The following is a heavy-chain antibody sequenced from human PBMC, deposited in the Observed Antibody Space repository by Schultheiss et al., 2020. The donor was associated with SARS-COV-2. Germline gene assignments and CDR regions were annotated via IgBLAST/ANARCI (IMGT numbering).Heavy chain of an antibody. J-gene: IGHJ6*02. CDR2: IYYSGST. CDR3: ARDRAKDYYYGMDV. V-gene: IGHV4-61*08. Sequence: SETLSLTCTVSGGSISSGGYYWSWIRQPPGKGLEWIGYIYYSGSTNYNPSLKSRVTISVDTSKNQFSLRLISVTAADTAVYFCARDRAKDYYYGMDVWGQGTTVTVSS. D-gene: IGHD4/OR15-4a*01. CDR1: GGSISSGGYY.